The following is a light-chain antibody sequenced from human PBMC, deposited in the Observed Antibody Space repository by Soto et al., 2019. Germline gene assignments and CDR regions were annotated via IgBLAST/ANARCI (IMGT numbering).Light chain of an antibody. CDR3: QQSYGTPWT. Sequence: DIQMTQSPSSLSASVGDRVTVTCRASQSITTYLNWYQQKPGKAPKLLIYAASSLQSGVPSRFSGSGSGTDFTLTITSLQPEDFATYICQQSYGTPWTCGQGTKVELK. CDR2: AAS. J-gene: IGKJ1*01. V-gene: IGKV1-39*01. CDR1: QSITTY.